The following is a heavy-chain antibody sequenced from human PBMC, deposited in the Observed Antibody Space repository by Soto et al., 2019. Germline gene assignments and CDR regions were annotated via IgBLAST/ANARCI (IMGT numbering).Heavy chain of an antibody. V-gene: IGHV4-59*11. CDR3: ARESGFCGPRCYRNNWFDP. CDR2: MSNIGSP. J-gene: IGHJ5*02. CDR1: GASISNHF. Sequence: SETLSLTCTVSGASISNHFWGWMRQSPGKGLEWIGLMSNIGSPTYNPSFQGRVNISLDTSNKNFSLRLTSVTAAYTAVYYCARESGFCGPRCYRNNWFDPWGQGILVTVSS. D-gene: IGHD2-2*02.